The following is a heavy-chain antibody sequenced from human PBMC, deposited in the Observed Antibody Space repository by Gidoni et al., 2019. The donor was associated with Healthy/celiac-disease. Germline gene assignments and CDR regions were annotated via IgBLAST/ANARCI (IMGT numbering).Heavy chain of an antibody. D-gene: IGHD3-22*01. J-gene: IGHJ4*02. CDR1: GFTFDDSA. CDR2: ISWNSGSI. Sequence: EVQLVESGGGLVQPGRSLRLSCAASGFTFDDSAMHWVRQAPGKGLEWVSGISWNSGSIGYADSVKGRFTISRDNAKNSLYLQMNSLRAEDTALYYCAKDITYDSSGYYGYFDYWGQGTLVTVSS. CDR3: AKDITYDSSGYYGYFDY. V-gene: IGHV3-9*01.